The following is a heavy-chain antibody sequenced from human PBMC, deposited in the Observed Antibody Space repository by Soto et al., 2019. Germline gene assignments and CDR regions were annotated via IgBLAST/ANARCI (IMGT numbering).Heavy chain of an antibody. V-gene: IGHV1-46*01. J-gene: IGHJ6*02. CDR1: GYTFSITY. CDR3: ARGYFSGGNCDNGLDV. CDR2: VYPSGGGT. D-gene: IGHD2-15*01. Sequence: QGQLVQSGAEVLKPGASVMVSCKAAGYTFSITYLHWLRQAPGQGLEWLGLVYPSGGGTNYKESFKSRLNITSDTSISTVYMDLSRLTADDTAIYYCARGYFSGGNCDNGLDVWGPGTTVTVSS.